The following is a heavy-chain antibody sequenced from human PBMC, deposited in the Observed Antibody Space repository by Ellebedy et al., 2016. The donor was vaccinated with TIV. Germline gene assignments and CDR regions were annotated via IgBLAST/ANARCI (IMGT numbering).Heavy chain of an antibody. D-gene: IGHD2-15*01. Sequence: ASVRVSCKASGYTFIDYGISWVRQAPGQGLEWMGWISTYNGNTNYAQKVQGRITMTTDTSTSTAYMELRSLRSDDTAVYYCAKVGAAESVVVVAARDAWFDPWGQGTLVTVSS. J-gene: IGHJ5*02. CDR2: ISTYNGNT. CDR3: AKVGAAESVVVVAARDAWFDP. CDR1: GYTFIDYG. V-gene: IGHV1-18*01.